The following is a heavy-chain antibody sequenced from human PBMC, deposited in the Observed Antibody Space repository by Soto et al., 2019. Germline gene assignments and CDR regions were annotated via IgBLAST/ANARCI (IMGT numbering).Heavy chain of an antibody. CDR1: AGSITNDKW. Sequence: SETLSLTCAVSAGSITNDKWWSWVRQPPGKGLEWIGEIYHSGTTNYNPSLKSRVTMSIDNSKDQFSLKLSSVTAADTAVYFCARASTYSTGWSYSFDYWGHGTLVTVSS. CDR3: ARASTYSTGWSYSFDY. J-gene: IGHJ4*01. D-gene: IGHD6-19*01. V-gene: IGHV4-4*02. CDR2: IYHSGTT.